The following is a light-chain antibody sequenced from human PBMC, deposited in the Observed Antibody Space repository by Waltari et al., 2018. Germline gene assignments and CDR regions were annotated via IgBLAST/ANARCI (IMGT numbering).Light chain of an antibody. CDR3: NSRDSSGNHLGV. CDR1: SLSSYY. CDR2: GKN. J-gene: IGLJ1*01. V-gene: IGLV3-19*01. Sequence: SSALTQDPAVSVALGQTVRITCHGDSLSSYYASWYQQKPGQAPVLVNYGKNNRPSGIPDRFSGSSSGNTASLTITGAQAEDEADYYCNSRDSSGNHLGVFGTGTKVTVL.